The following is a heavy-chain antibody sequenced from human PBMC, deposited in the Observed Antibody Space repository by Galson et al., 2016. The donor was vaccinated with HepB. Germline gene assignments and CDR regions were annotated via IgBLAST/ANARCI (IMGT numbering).Heavy chain of an antibody. CDR3: AKAPQWRSARFDP. CDR1: GFTFDAYA. J-gene: IGHJ5*02. CDR2: ISWNSGNT. D-gene: IGHD6-6*01. V-gene: IGHV3-9*01. Sequence: SLRLSCAASGFTFDAYAMHWVRQAPGKGLEWVSGISWNSGNTDYADSVKGRFTISRDNAKNSLYLQMNSLRPEDTALYYCAKAPQWRSARFDPWGQGTLVTVSS.